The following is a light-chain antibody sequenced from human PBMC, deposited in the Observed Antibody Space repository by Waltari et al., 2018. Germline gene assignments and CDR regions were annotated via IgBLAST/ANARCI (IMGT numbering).Light chain of an antibody. CDR2: AAS. CDR1: QNITNY. CDR3: QQYNHYPIT. Sequence: DIQMTQSPSSLYASVGDTFTITCRPSQNITNYLAWFQQRPWKAPKPLIYAASTLQGGVLSRFRGFGFGTDFTLIISNLQPEDFATYYCQQYNHYPITFGQGTRL. V-gene: IGKV1-16*01. J-gene: IGKJ5*01.